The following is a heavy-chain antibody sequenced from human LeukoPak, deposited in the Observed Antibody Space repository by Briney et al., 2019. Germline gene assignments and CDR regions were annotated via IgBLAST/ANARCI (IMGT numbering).Heavy chain of an antibody. J-gene: IGHJ4*02. Sequence: PGGSLRLSCAASGFTFSSYGMHWVRQAPGKGLEWVAVISYDGSNKYYADSVKGRFTISRDNSKNTLYLQMNSLRAEDTAVYYCAKGGGSRNFDYWGQGTLVTVSS. D-gene: IGHD1-26*01. CDR2: ISYDGSNK. CDR1: GFTFSSYG. V-gene: IGHV3-30*18. CDR3: AKGGGSRNFDY.